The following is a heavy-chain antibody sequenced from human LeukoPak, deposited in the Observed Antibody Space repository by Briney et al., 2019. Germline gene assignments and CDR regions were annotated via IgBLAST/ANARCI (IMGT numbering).Heavy chain of an antibody. Sequence: SVTVSCNASAGTFASYAISRVRQAPGQGLEWMGGIKPIFGTLNYAQTFQGRVTITPDESTSTAYMELSSLRSEDTAMYYCARDRYYDGSGYYYESEYWGQGTLVTVSS. D-gene: IGHD3-22*01. CDR2: IKPIFGTL. V-gene: IGHV1-69*13. CDR1: AGTFASYA. J-gene: IGHJ4*02. CDR3: ARDRYYDGSGYYYESEY.